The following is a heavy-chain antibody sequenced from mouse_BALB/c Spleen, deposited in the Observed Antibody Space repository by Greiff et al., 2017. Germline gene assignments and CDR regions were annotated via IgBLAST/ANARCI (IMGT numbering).Heavy chain of an antibody. J-gene: IGHJ2*01. CDR2: ISSGGGST. CDR3: GRQGDHGDFDY. CDR1: GFAFSSYD. V-gene: IGHV5-12-1*01. Sequence: EVQRVESGGGLVKPGGSLKLSCAASGFAFSSYDMSWVRQTPEKRLEWVAYISSGGGSTYYPDTVKGRFTISRDNAKNTLYLQMSSLKSEDTAMDCCGRQGDHGDFDYWGQGTTLTVSS.